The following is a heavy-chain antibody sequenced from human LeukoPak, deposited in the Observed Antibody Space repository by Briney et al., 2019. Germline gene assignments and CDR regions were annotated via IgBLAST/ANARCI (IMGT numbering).Heavy chain of an antibody. CDR1: DFTFSTYN. Sequence: GGSLRLSCAASDFTFSTYNMHWVRQAPGKGLKWVANIKQDGSEKYYVDSVKGRFTISRDNAQNSLYLQMNSLRAEDTAIYYCATSTAAAGTDWGQGTLVTVSS. V-gene: IGHV3-7*03. D-gene: IGHD6-13*01. CDR2: IKQDGSEK. CDR3: ATSTAAAGTD. J-gene: IGHJ4*02.